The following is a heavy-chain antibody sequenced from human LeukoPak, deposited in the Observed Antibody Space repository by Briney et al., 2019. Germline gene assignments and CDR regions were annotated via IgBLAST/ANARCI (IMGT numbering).Heavy chain of an antibody. CDR1: GYSISNGYY. CDR2: IYHSGST. Sequence: SETLSLTCAVSGYSISNGYYWGWIRQPPGKGPEWIGNIYHSGSTYYNPSLKSRVTISLDTSKNQFSLKLSSVTAADTAVYYCARGGYCSGGSCYPLYYFDYWGQGTLVTVSS. J-gene: IGHJ4*02. D-gene: IGHD2-15*01. V-gene: IGHV4-38-2*01. CDR3: ARGGYCSGGSCYPLYYFDY.